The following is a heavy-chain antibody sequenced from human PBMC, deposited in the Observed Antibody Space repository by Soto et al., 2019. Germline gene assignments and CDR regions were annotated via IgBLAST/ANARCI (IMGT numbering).Heavy chain of an antibody. CDR2: IYPGDSDT. J-gene: IGHJ4*02. D-gene: IGHD3-22*01. CDR3: ARDTFSGDSSGPHY. CDR1: GYSFSRYW. Sequence: PGESLKISCKGSGYSFSRYWIAWVRQTPGKGLEWMGLIYPGDSDTRYSPSFQGQVTISADKSITAAYLQWSSLKASDTAIYYCARDTFSGDSSGPHYWGQGTLVTVSP. V-gene: IGHV5-51*01.